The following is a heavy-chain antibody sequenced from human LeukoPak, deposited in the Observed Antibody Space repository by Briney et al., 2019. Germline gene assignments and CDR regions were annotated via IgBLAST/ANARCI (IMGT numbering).Heavy chain of an antibody. CDR1: GFTFSSYA. CDR3: ARDLPRYSSGWFTYYYYGMDV. CDR2: ISYDGSNK. V-gene: IGHV3-30-3*01. D-gene: IGHD6-19*01. J-gene: IGHJ6*02. Sequence: GGSLRLSCAASGFTFSSYAMHWVRQAPGRGLEWVAVISYDGSNKYYADSVKGRFIISRDNSKNTLYLQMNSLRAEDTAVYYCARDLPRYSSGWFTYYYYGMDVWGQGTTVTVSS.